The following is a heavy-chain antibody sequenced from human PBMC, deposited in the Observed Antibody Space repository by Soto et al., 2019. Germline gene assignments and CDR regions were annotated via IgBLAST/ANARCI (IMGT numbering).Heavy chain of an antibody. D-gene: IGHD3-10*01. J-gene: IGHJ4*02. V-gene: IGHV3-64*01. CDR2: ISSNGGTT. CDR1: GFTFSSYD. Sequence: EVQLAESGGGMVQPGGSLRLSCVASGFTFSSYDMHWVRQAPGKGLEYVSSISSNGGTTYYGNSVKGRFTNSRDNSKNTLYPQMGRLRAEELAVYCRGRRVSGNHDYWGQGTLVTVSS. CDR3: GRRVSGNHDY.